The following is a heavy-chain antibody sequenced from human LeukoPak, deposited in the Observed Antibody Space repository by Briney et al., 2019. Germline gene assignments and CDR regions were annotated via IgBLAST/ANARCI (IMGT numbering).Heavy chain of an antibody. CDR2: INPSGGST. CDR3: ARGRYYYDSSGYYYFDY. V-gene: IGHV1-46*01. J-gene: IGHJ4*02. Sequence: ASVKVSCKASGYTFTSYYMHWVRQAPGQGLEWMGIINPSGGSTSYAQKFQGRVTMTRDTSTSTVYMELSSLRSEDTAVYYCARGRYYYDSSGYYYFDYWGQGALVTASS. D-gene: IGHD3-22*01. CDR1: GYTFTSYY.